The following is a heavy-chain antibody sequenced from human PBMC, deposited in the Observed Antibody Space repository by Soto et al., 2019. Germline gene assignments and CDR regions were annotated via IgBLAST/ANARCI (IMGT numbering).Heavy chain of an antibody. Sequence: GGSLRLSCAASGFTFSSYAMSWVRQAPGKGLEWVSAISGSSGSTYYAAAVKGRFTISRDDSKNSLYLQMNSLKTEDTAVYYCARGYSSGWYDPTGRYYYGMDVWGQGTTVTVAS. CDR1: GFTFSSYA. CDR3: ARGYSSGWYDPTGRYYYGMDV. V-gene: IGHV3-23*01. D-gene: IGHD6-19*01. CDR2: ISGSSGST. J-gene: IGHJ6*02.